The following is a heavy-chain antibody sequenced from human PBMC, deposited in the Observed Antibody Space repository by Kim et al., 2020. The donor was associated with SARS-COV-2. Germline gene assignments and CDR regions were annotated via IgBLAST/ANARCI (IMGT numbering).Heavy chain of an antibody. J-gene: IGHJ6*02. CDR2: INHSGST. Sequence: SETLSLTCAVYGGSFSGYYWSWIRQPPGKGLEWIGEINHSGSTNYNPSLKSRVTISVDTSTNQFSLKLSSVTAADTAVYYCAREPANSYCSSTSCYNARYYCYGMDVWGQATTVTVSS. CDR1: GGSFSGYY. V-gene: IGHV4-34*01. CDR3: AREPANSYCSSTSCYNARYYCYGMDV. D-gene: IGHD2-2*02.